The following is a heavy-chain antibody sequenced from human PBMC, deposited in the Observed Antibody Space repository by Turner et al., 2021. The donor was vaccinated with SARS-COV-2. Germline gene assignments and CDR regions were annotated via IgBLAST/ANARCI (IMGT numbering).Heavy chain of an antibody. V-gene: IGHV4-39*01. CDR1: GGSISSSSYY. Sequence: QLQLQESGPGLVKPSETLSLTCTVAGGSISSSSYYWGWIRQPPGKGLEWIGSIYYSESTYYNPSLKSRVTISVDTSKNHFSLKLSSVTAADTALYYCARHWEVAAAAYLARFDPWGQGTLVTVSS. J-gene: IGHJ5*02. CDR2: IYYSEST. D-gene: IGHD6-13*01. CDR3: ARHWEVAAAAYLARFDP.